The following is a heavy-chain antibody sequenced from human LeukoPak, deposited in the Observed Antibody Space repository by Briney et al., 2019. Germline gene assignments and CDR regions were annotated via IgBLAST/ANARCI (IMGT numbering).Heavy chain of an antibody. CDR1: GFTFSSYS. CDR2: ISSSSTI. CDR3: ARVDTVMVTSFDY. Sequence: PGGSLRLSCAASGFTFSSYSMNWVRQAPGKGLEWVSYISSSSTIYYADSVKGRFTISRDNAKNSLYLQMNSLRDEDTAVYYCARVDTVMVTSFDYWGQGTLVTVSS. D-gene: IGHD5-18*01. J-gene: IGHJ4*02. V-gene: IGHV3-48*02.